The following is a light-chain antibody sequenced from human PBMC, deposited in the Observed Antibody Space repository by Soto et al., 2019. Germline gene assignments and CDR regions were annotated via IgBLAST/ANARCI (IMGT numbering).Light chain of an antibody. CDR3: EQLNTYPLT. Sequence: DIQLTQSPSFLSASVGDRVTITCLASQGIINYLAWYQQKPGKAPKLLIYAASTLQSGVPSRFSGSGSGTEFTLTITSLQPEGFATYYCEQLNTYPLTFGGGTKVDIK. CDR1: QGIINY. CDR2: AAS. V-gene: IGKV1-9*01. J-gene: IGKJ4*01.